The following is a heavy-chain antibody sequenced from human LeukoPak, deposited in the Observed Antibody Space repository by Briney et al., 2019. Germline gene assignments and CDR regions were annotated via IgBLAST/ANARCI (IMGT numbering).Heavy chain of an antibody. D-gene: IGHD6-13*01. CDR3: ARDQYSSSWYDYYYYMDV. V-gene: IGHV1-18*01. Sequence: ASVQVSCKASGYTFTSYGISWVRQAPGQGLEWMGWISAYNGNTNYAQKLQGRVTMTTDTSTSTAYMELRSLRSDDTAVYYCARDQYSSSWYDYYYYMDVWGKGTTVTVSS. CDR2: ISAYNGNT. CDR1: GYTFTSYG. J-gene: IGHJ6*03.